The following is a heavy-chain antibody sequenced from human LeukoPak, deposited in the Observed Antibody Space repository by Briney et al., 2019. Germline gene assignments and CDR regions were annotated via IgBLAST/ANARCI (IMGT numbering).Heavy chain of an antibody. D-gene: IGHD3-9*01. Sequence: SETLSLTCTVSGGPISSYYWSWIRQPPGKGLEWIGYIYTSGSTNYNPSLKSRVTISVDTSKNQFSLKLSSVTAADTAVYYCARQGRYFDWLTGFDPWGQGTLVTVSS. V-gene: IGHV4-4*09. CDR2: IYTSGST. CDR3: ARQGRYFDWLTGFDP. J-gene: IGHJ5*02. CDR1: GGPISSYY.